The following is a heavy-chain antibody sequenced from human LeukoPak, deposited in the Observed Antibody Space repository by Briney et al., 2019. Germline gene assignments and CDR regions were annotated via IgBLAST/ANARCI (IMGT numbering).Heavy chain of an antibody. Sequence: PGGSLRLSCAASGFTFSDYSMNWVRQAPGKGLEWVSYISSRSSTIYYADSVKGRFTISRDKAKNSLYLQMNSLRDEDTAVYYCARELRGWSRYNWFDPWGQGTLVTVSS. CDR3: ARELRGWSRYNWFDP. J-gene: IGHJ5*02. D-gene: IGHD6-19*01. CDR2: ISSRSSTI. CDR1: GFTFSDYS. V-gene: IGHV3-48*02.